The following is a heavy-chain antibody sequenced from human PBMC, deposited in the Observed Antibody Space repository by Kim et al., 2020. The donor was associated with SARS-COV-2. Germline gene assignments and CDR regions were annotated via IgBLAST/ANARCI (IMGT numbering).Heavy chain of an antibody. CDR3: ARHSRGVTRGWFDP. J-gene: IGHJ5*02. D-gene: IGHD2-21*02. V-gene: IGHV4-39*01. Sequence: NPSLKSRVTISVDTSKNQFSLKLSSVTAADTAVYYCARHSRGVTRGWFDPWGQGTLVTVSS.